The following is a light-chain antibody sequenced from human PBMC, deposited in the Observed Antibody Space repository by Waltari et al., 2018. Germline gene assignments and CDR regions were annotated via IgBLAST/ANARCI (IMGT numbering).Light chain of an antibody. J-gene: IGKJ1*01. CDR3: QQIYSTPVT. CDR2: AAS. Sequence: IQMTQSPSSLSASVGDRVTITCRASQSISHYLQWYQQKPGKAPSLLISAASTLHGGVPSRFSGSRSGTDFSLTISSLQLEDFATYFCQQIYSTPVTFGQGTRVEIK. V-gene: IGKV1-39*01. CDR1: QSISHY.